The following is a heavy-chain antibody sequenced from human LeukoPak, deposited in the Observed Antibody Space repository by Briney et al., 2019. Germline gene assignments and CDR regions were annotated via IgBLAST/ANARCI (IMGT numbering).Heavy chain of an antibody. CDR2: ISSSSGTI. V-gene: IGHV3-48*02. CDR1: RFTFTSYI. D-gene: IGHD5-12*01. J-gene: IGHJ4*02. CDR3: ARDVRWLRFVFDY. Sequence: GGSLRLSCAASRFTFTSYIMHWVRQAPGKGLEWVSYISSSSGTIYYADSVKGRFTISRDNAKNSLYMQMNSLRDEDTAVYYCARDVRWLRFVFDYWGQGTLVTVSS.